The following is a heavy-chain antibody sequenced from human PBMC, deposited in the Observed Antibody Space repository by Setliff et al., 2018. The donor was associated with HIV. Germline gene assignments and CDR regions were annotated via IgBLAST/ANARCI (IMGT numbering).Heavy chain of an antibody. CDR2: ISGGGDRT. CDR1: GFTLSSYA. CDR3: AKGSGFHDY. J-gene: IGHJ4*02. Sequence: GGSLRLSCAASGFTLSSYAMTWVRQAPGKGLEWVSAISGGGDRTYHADSVRGRFTISRDTSTNTLYLQMHSLRADDTAVYYCAKGSGFHDYWGQGTRVTVSS. V-gene: IGHV3-23*01. D-gene: IGHD6-19*01.